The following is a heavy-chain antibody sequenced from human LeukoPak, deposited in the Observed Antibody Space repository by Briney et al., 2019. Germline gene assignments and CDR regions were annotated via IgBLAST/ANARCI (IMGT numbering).Heavy chain of an antibody. CDR1: GFTFSSXX. D-gene: IGHD3-3*01. Sequence: SGFTFSSXXXXXVRXXPGXXXXXXXXIRYDGSNKYYADSAKGRLTISRDNSKNTLYLQMNSLRAEDTAVYYCAREGGYDFWSGHYNAIHWFDSWGQGTLVTVSS. CDR3: AREGGYDFWSGHYNAIHWFDS. V-gene: IGHV3-30*02. CDR2: IRYDGSNK. J-gene: IGHJ5*01.